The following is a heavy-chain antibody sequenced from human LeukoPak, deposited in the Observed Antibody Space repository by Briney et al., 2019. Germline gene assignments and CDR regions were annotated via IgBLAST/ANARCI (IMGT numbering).Heavy chain of an antibody. CDR2: KSYDGSNK. CDR1: GFTFSSYA. D-gene: IGHD3-22*01. J-gene: IGHJ4*02. Sequence: GGSLRLSCAASGFTFSSYAMHWVRQAPGKGLEWVAVKSYDGSNKYYADSVKGRFTISRDNSKNTLYLQMNSLRAEDTAVYYCARAAYDSSGYLTLWGQGTLVAVSS. CDR3: ARAAYDSSGYLTL. V-gene: IGHV3-30-3*01.